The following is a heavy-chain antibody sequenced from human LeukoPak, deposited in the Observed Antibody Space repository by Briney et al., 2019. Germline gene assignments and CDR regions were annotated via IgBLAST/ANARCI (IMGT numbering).Heavy chain of an antibody. D-gene: IGHD2-2*01. CDR1: GGSISSYY. V-gene: IGHV4-34*01. CDR3: ARHRRHQPFDY. Sequence: SSETLSLTCTVSGGSISSYYWSWIRQPPGKGLEWIGEINHSGSTNYNPSLKSRVNVSLDTSKNEFSLNLSLMAVADTAIYYCARHRRHQPFDYWGQGTLVTVSS. J-gene: IGHJ4*02. CDR2: INHSGST.